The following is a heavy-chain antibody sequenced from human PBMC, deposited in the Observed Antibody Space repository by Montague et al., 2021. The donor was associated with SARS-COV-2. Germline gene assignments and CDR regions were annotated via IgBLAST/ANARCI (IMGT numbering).Heavy chain of an antibody. Sequence: SLRLPCAASGFTFSSYSMNWVRQAPGKGLEWVSSISSSSSYIYYADSVKGRFTISRDNAKNSLYLQMNSLRAEDTAVYYCASYQNYYYYYGMDVWGQGTTVTVSS. CDR2: ISSSSSYI. D-gene: IGHD2-2*01. CDR3: ASYQNYYYYYGMDV. V-gene: IGHV3-21*01. CDR1: GFTFSSYS. J-gene: IGHJ6*02.